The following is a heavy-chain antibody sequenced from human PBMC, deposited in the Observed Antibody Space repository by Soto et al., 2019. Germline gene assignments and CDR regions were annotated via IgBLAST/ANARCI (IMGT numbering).Heavy chain of an antibody. CDR1: GFTFSSYG. V-gene: IGHV3-30*18. CDR3: AKAAVAYTFDY. D-gene: IGHD6-19*01. J-gene: IGHJ4*02. CDR2: IPYDGSNK. Sequence: QVQLVESGGGVVQPGRSLRLSCAASGFTFSSYGMHWVRQAPGKGLEWVAVIPYDGSNKYYADSVKGRFTISRDNSKNTLYLQMNSLRAEDTAVYYCAKAAVAYTFDYWGQGTLVTVSS.